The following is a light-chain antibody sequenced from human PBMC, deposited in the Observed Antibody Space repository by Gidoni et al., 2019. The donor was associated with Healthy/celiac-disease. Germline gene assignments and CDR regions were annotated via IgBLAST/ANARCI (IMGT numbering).Light chain of an antibody. CDR1: QGISNS. J-gene: IGKJ2*01. Sequence: DIQMTQSPSSLSASVGDRVTITCRASQGISNSLAWYQQKPGKAPKLLLYAASRLESGVPSRFSGSGSGTDYTLTISSLQAEDFATYYCQQYYSTPYTFXXXTKLEIK. V-gene: IGKV1-NL1*01. CDR2: AAS. CDR3: QQYYSTPYT.